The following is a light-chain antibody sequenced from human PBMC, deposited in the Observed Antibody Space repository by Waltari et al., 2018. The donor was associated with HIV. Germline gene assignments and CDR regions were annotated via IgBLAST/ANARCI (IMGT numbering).Light chain of an antibody. V-gene: IGKV4-1*01. J-gene: IGKJ4*01. Sequence: DIVMTQSPDSLAVSLGERPTINCKSSQSVLYSSNNKNYLAWYQQKPGQPPKLLIYWASTRESGVPDRFSGSGSGTDFTLTITSLQAEDVAVYYCQQYYSNPLTFGGGTKVEIK. CDR3: QQYYSNPLT. CDR1: QSVLYSSNNKNY. CDR2: WAS.